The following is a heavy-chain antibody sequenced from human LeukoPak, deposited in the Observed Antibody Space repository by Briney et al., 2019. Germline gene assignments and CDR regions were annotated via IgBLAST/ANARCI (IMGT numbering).Heavy chain of an antibody. CDR3: ARSNDILTGRPGLTN. Sequence: SETPSLTCAVYGGSFSGHYWSWIRQPPGKGLEWIGYIYYSGSTNYNPSLKSRVTISVDTSKNQFSLKLSSVTAADTAVYYCARSNDILTGRPGLTNWGQGTLVTVSS. CDR2: IYYSGST. D-gene: IGHD3-9*01. J-gene: IGHJ4*02. CDR1: GGSFSGHY. V-gene: IGHV4-59*11.